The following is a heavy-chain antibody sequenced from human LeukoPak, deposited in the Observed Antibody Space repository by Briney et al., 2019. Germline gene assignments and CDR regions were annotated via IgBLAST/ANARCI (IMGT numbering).Heavy chain of an antibody. CDR2: ISSSSSYI. V-gene: IGHV3-21*01. Sequence: TGGSLRLSCAASGFTFSSYSMTWVRQAPGKGLEWVSSISSSSSYIYYADSVKGRFTISRDNAKNSLYLQMNSLRAEDTAVYYCAGVVGATLFDYWGQGTLVTVSS. CDR3: AGVVGATLFDY. J-gene: IGHJ4*02. D-gene: IGHD1-26*01. CDR1: GFTFSSYS.